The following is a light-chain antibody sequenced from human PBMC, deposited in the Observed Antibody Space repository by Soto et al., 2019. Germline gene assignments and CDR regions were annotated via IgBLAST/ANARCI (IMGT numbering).Light chain of an antibody. V-gene: IGKV3-11*01. CDR1: QSIGTY. J-gene: IGKJ5*01. CDR3: QQRSTWPLT. Sequence: EIALTQSPGTLSLSPGERATLSCRASQSIGTYLIWYQQKPGRAPRLLIYDAFTRAAGIPARFSGSGSGTDFTLTISSLEPEDFALYYCQQRSTWPLTCGQGTRLEIK. CDR2: DAF.